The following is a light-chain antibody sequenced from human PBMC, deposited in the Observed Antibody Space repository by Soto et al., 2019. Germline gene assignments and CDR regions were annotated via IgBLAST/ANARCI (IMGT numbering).Light chain of an antibody. J-gene: IGKJ5*01. V-gene: IGKV3D-20*02. CDR3: QHRSIWPVS. CDR2: DAS. Sequence: EIVLTQSPGTLSLSPGERATLSCRASQSVSSSYLAWYQQKPGLAPRLLIYDASSRATGVPARFSGSGSRTDFTLTISSLEPEDFAVYYCQHRSIWPVSFGQGTRLEIK. CDR1: QSVSSSY.